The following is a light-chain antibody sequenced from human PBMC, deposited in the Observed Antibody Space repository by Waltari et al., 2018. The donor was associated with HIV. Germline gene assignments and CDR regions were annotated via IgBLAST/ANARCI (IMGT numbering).Light chain of an antibody. V-gene: IGLV2-14*01. CDR3: SSYTTSSTVV. CDR1: SADVGAYNY. J-gene: IGLJ2*01. CDR2: EVT. Sequence: QSALTQPASVSGSPGQSITISCAGTSADVGAYNYVSWYQQHPGKAPKRMIYEVTDRPSGVSNRFSGSKSGNTASLTISGLQAEDEADYYCSSYTTSSTVVFGGGTKLTVL.